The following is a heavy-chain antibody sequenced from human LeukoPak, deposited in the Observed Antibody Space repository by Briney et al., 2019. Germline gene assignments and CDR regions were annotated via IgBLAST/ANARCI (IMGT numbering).Heavy chain of an antibody. CDR2: IYYSGST. J-gene: IGHJ4*02. Sequence: SETLSLTCTVSGGSISSTSYYWGWIRQPPGKGLEWIGSIYYSGSTYYNPSLKSRVTISVDTSKNQFSLKLSSVTAADTAVYYCASQYFLILSLYYFDYWGQGTLVTVSS. V-gene: IGHV4-39*01. D-gene: IGHD3-10*02. CDR3: ASQYFLILSLYYFDY. CDR1: GGSISSTSYY.